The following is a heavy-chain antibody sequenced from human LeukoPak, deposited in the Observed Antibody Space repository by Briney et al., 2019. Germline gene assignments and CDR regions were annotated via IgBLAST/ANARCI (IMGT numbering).Heavy chain of an antibody. CDR1: GYSFTSYW. CDR2: IYPGDSDT. J-gene: IGHJ4*02. V-gene: IGHV5-51*01. Sequence: GESLKISCKASGYSFTSYWIGWVRQMPGKGLELMGIIYPGDSDTRYSPSLQGQVTISADKSISTAYLQWSSLKASDTAIYYCARRGEAMDPFDYWGQGTLVTVSS. CDR3: ARRGEAMDPFDY. D-gene: IGHD5-18*01.